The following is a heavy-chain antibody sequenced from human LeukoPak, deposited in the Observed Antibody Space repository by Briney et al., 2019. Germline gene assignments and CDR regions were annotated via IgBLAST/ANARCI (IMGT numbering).Heavy chain of an antibody. CDR3: ARASDGDYDFWSGYYYYYYYMDV. J-gene: IGHJ6*03. Sequence: SETLSLTCTVSGGSISSGSYYWSWIRQPAGKGLEWIGRIYTSGSTNYNPSLKSRVTISVDTSKNQFSLKLSSVTAADTAVYYCARASDGDYDFWSGYYYYYYYMDVWGKGTTVTVSS. V-gene: IGHV4-61*02. CDR2: IYTSGST. D-gene: IGHD3-3*01. CDR1: GGSISSGSYY.